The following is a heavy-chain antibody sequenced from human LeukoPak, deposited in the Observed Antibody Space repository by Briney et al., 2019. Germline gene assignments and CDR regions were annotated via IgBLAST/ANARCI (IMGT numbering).Heavy chain of an antibody. Sequence: GGSLRLSCAASGFTFSSYSMNWVRQAPGKGLEWVSSISSSSSYIYYADSVKGRFTISRDNAKNSLYLQMNSLRAEDTAVYYCARDITYYYGSGSYNCFDYWGQGTLVTVSS. CDR1: GFTFSSYS. CDR2: ISSSSSYI. CDR3: ARDITYYYGSGSYNCFDY. J-gene: IGHJ4*02. D-gene: IGHD3-10*01. V-gene: IGHV3-21*01.